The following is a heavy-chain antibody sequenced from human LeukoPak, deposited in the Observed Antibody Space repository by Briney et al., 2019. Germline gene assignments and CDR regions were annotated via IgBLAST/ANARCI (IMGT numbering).Heavy chain of an antibody. D-gene: IGHD3-10*01. J-gene: IGHJ6*03. V-gene: IGHV1-46*01. Sequence: RASVKVSCKASGFTFTMYYIHWVRQAPGQGLGWMGMINPSDGATTYAQRFQGRVAMTRDMSTPTVYMDLRSLRSEDTAVYFCAREQRRGLIGRWGGLFASYYTYYYMDVWGRGTTVTVSS. CDR2: INPSDGAT. CDR1: GFTFTMYY. CDR3: AREQRRGLIGRWGGLFASYYTYYYMDV.